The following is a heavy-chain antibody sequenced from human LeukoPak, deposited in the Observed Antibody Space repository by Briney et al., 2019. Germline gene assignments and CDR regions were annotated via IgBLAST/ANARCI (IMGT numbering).Heavy chain of an antibody. J-gene: IGHJ4*02. V-gene: IGHV4-4*02. D-gene: IGHD6-13*01. CDR3: ARAIAAAGYFDY. Sequence: GSLRLSCAASGFTFSSYAMSWVRQPPGKGLEWIGEIYHSGSTNYNPSLKSRVTISVDKSKNQFSLKLSSVTAADTAVYYCARAIAAAGYFDYWGQGTLVTVSS. CDR1: GFTFSSYAM. CDR2: IYHSGST.